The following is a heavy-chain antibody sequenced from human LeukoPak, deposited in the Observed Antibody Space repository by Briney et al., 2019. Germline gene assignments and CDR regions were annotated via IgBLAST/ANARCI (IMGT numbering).Heavy chain of an antibody. CDR1: GYTFTSYY. J-gene: IGHJ3*02. CDR2: ITPSGGST. CDR3: ARGSTYYYGSGTYRGAFDI. V-gene: IGHV1-46*01. D-gene: IGHD3-10*01. Sequence: ASVKVSCKASGYTFTSYYMHWVRQAPGQGLEWMGIITPSGGSTSYAQKFQGRVTMTRDTSTSTVYMELSSLRSEDTAVYYCARGSTYYYGSGTYRGAFDIWGQGTMVTVSS.